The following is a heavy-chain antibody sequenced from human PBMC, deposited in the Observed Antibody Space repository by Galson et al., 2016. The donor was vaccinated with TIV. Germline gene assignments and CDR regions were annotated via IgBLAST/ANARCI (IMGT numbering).Heavy chain of an antibody. Sequence: SVKVSCKASGGTINSYAINWVRQAPGQGLEWLGGIIPIFGSPNYAPTFQGRVTLTTDKSTTTAYMELSSLRSADTAVYYCSGSLHHLRGDPYYSYILDVRGQGTTVTVSS. CDR2: IIPIFGSP. V-gene: IGHV1-69*05. CDR1: GGTINSYA. CDR3: SGSLHHLRGDPYYSYILDV. D-gene: IGHD2-21*02. J-gene: IGHJ6*02.